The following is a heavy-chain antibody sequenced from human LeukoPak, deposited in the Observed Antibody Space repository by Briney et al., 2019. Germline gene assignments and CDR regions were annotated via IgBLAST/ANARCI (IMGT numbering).Heavy chain of an antibody. D-gene: IGHD3-3*01. Sequence: SETLSLTCTVSGYSISSGYYWGWIRQPPGKGLEWIGSIYHSGSTYYNPSLKSRVTISIDTSKNQFSLNLRSVSAADTAVYYCTRDDFGIKTDWEDYYYMDVWGKGTTVTVSS. J-gene: IGHJ6*03. CDR3: TRDDFGIKTDWEDYYYMDV. CDR1: GYSISSGYY. CDR2: IYHSGST. V-gene: IGHV4-38-2*02.